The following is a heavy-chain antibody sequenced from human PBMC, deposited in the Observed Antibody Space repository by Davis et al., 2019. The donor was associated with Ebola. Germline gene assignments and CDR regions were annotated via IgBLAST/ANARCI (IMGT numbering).Heavy chain of an antibody. Sequence: ETLSLTCTVSGGSLSSYYWSWIRQPPGKGPEWIGYVYYTGTTTYSPSLNSRVTISVDTSKNQFSLKLTSVTAADSAVYYCARHASSTRGWFDPWGQGTLVTVSS. J-gene: IGHJ5*02. CDR1: GGSLSSYY. V-gene: IGHV4-59*01. CDR2: VYYTGTT. CDR3: ARHASSTRGWFDP. D-gene: IGHD6-6*01.